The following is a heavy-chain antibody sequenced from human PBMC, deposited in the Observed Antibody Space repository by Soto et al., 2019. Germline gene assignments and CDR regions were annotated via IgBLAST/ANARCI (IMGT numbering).Heavy chain of an antibody. D-gene: IGHD4-17*01. Sequence: ASVKVSCKASGYTFTSYAMHWVRQAPGQRLEWMGWINAGNGNTKYSQKFQGRVTITRDTSASTAYMELSSLRSEDTAVYYCARDLSYGDYVFIILPFTLHGMDVWGQGTTVTVSS. V-gene: IGHV1-3*01. CDR3: ARDLSYGDYVFIILPFTLHGMDV. CDR1: GYTFTSYA. J-gene: IGHJ6*02. CDR2: INAGNGNT.